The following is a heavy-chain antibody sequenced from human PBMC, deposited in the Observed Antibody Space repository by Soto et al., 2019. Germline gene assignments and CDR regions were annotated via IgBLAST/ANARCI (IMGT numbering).Heavy chain of an antibody. CDR3: AREMSSTSNAHYYYGMDV. D-gene: IGHD2-2*01. J-gene: IGHJ6*02. CDR1: GGTFSSYA. V-gene: IGHV1-69*06. Sequence: ASVKVSCKASGGTFSSYAISWVRQAPGQGLEWMGGIIPIFGTANYAQKFQGRVTITADKSTSTAYMELSSLRSEDTAVYYCAREMSSTSNAHYYYGMDVWCQATTVTVSS. CDR2: IIPIFGTA.